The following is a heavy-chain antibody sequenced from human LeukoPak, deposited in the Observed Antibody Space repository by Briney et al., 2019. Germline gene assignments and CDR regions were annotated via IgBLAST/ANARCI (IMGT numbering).Heavy chain of an antibody. CDR2: ISYDGSNK. CDR1: GFTFSSYG. V-gene: IGHV3-30*18. Sequence: GGSLRLSCAASGFTFSSYGMHWVRQAPGKGLERVAVISYDGSNKYYADSVKGRFTISRDNSKNTLYLQMNSLRAEDTAVYYCAKSVQLERRYYYYGMDVWGQGTTVTVSS. D-gene: IGHD1-1*01. CDR3: AKSVQLERRYYYYGMDV. J-gene: IGHJ6*02.